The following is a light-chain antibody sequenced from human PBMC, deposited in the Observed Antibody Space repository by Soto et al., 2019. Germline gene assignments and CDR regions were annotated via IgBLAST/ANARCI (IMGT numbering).Light chain of an antibody. CDR1: SSDVGHYNY. J-gene: IGLJ2*01. CDR2: DVT. V-gene: IGLV2-14*01. CDR3: SSYTSSITVV. Sequence: QSVLTQPASVSGSPGQSITISCTGTSSDVGHYNYVSWYQQHPGKAPKLMIYDVTNRPSGVSNRFSGSKSGNTTSLTISGLQAEDEADYYCSSYTSSITVVFGGGTKLTVL.